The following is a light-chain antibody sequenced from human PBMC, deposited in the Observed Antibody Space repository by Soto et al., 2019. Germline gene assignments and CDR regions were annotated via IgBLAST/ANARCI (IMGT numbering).Light chain of an antibody. CDR3: TSYTSTSTYV. Sequence: QSVLTQPPSTSGTPGQRVTISCSGSRSNIGRSTVNWYQQLPGTAPKVLVYSTNQRPSGVPDRFSGSKSGNTASLTISGLLAEDEADYYCTSYTSTSTYVFGTGTKVTVL. CDR2: STN. V-gene: IGLV1-44*01. J-gene: IGLJ1*01. CDR1: RSNIGRST.